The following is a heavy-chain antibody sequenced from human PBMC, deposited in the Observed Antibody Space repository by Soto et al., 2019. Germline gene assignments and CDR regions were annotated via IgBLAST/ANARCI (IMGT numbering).Heavy chain of an antibody. CDR2: ISSSSYTI. Sequence: EVQVVESGGGLVKPGGSLRLSCATSGFTFNTYNMNWVRQAPGKGLEWVSYISSSSYTISYADSIKGRFTISRDNAKKSLYLQMNSLRDEDTAVYYCAREMSLSGGAYFDYWGQGTLISVSS. V-gene: IGHV3-48*02. D-gene: IGHD3-16*01. CDR3: AREMSLSGGAYFDY. CDR1: GFTFNTYN. J-gene: IGHJ4*02.